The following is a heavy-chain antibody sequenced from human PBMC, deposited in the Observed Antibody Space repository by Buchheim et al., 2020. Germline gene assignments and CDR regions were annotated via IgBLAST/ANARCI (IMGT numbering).Heavy chain of an antibody. CDR3: AREGYSSGWYDY. CDR1: TFTFINYA. D-gene: IGHD6-19*01. Sequence: EVKVLESGGGLVQPGGSLRLSCAASTFTFINYAFNWVCQAPGKGLEWVANIKQDGSEKYYVDSVKGRFTISRDNAKNSLYLQMNSLRAEDTAVYYCAREGYSSGWYDYWGQGTL. V-gene: IGHV3-7*01. J-gene: IGHJ4*02. CDR2: IKQDGSEK.